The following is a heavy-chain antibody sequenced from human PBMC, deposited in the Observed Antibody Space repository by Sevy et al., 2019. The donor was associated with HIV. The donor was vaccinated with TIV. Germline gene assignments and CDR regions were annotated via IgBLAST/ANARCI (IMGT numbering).Heavy chain of an antibody. CDR1: GYTFTSYG. Sequence: ASVKVSCKASGYTFTSYGISWVRQAPGQGLERMGWISAYNRNTNYAQKLQGRVTMTTDTSTSTAYMELRSLRSDDTAVYYYARENKLRYCSGACCHSYNWFDPWGQGTTVTVSS. V-gene: IGHV1-18*01. CDR3: ARENKLRYCSGACCHSYNWFDP. CDR2: ISAYNRNT. D-gene: IGHD2-15*01. J-gene: IGHJ5*02.